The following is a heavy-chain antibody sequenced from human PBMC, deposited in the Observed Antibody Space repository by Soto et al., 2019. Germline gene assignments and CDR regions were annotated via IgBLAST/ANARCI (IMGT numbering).Heavy chain of an antibody. CDR1: GFSFSTYA. D-gene: IGHD5-18*01. CDR3: AKGGRTSRYGQIDY. CDR2: ISDNAENT. J-gene: IGHJ4*02. Sequence: GGSLRLSCATSGFSFSTYAMNWVRQAPGRGLEWVSIISDNAENTNYADSVKGRFTISRDNSKNTLYLQMNSLRVEDTATYYCAKGGRTSRYGQIDYWGQGALVTVSS. V-gene: IGHV3-23*01.